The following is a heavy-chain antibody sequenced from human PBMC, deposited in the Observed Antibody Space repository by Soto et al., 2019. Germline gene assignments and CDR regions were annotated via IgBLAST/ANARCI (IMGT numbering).Heavy chain of an antibody. CDR3: ARVGRYCSSTSCYPNYYYYMDV. J-gene: IGHJ6*03. CDR2: INSDGSST. V-gene: IGHV3-74*01. Sequence: GSLRLSCAASGFTFSSYWMHWVRQAPGKGLVWVSRINSDGSSTSYADSVKGRFTISRDNAKNTLYLQMNSLRAEDTAVYYCARVGRYCSSTSCYPNYYYYMDVWGKGTTVTVSS. CDR1: GFTFSSYW. D-gene: IGHD2-2*01.